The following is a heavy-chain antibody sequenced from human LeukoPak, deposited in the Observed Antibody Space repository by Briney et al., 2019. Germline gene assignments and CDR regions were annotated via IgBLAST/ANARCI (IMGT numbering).Heavy chain of an antibody. CDR3: ARDIAVASYWYFDL. Sequence: SETLSLTCTVSGGSISSYYWSWIRQPPGKGLEWIGYIYYSGSTNYNPSLKSRVTISVDTSKNQFSLKLSSVTAADTAVYYCARDIAVASYWYFDLWGRGTLATVSS. V-gene: IGHV4-59*01. D-gene: IGHD6-19*01. CDR2: IYYSGST. CDR1: GGSISSYY. J-gene: IGHJ2*01.